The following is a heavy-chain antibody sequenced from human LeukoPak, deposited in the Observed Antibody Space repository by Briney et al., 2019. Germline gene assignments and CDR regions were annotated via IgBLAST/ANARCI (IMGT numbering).Heavy chain of an antibody. V-gene: IGHV4-59*01. D-gene: IGHD5-12*01. Sequence: SETLSLTCTVSGGSIISYYWSWIRQPTGKGLEWIGFISYSGTTNYNPSLKSRVTISVDTSKNQFSLKLSSVTAADTAVYYCARANSGYDYSGYCFYYMDVWGKGTTVTVSS. CDR3: ARANSGYDYSGYCFYYMDV. CDR2: ISYSGTT. J-gene: IGHJ6*03. CDR1: GGSIISYY.